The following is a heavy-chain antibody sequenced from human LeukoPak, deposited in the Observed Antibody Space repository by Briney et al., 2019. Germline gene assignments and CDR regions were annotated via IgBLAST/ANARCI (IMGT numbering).Heavy chain of an antibody. D-gene: IGHD3-22*01. CDR3: AKGESSGFLDY. CDR2: ISYDGSNK. CDR1: GFTFSSYG. Sequence: GGSLRLSCAASGFTFSSYGMHWVRQAPGKGLEWVAVISYDGSNKYYADSVKGRFTISRDNSKNTLYLQTNSLRAEDTAVYYCAKGESSGFLDYWGQGTLVTVSS. V-gene: IGHV3-30*18. J-gene: IGHJ4*02.